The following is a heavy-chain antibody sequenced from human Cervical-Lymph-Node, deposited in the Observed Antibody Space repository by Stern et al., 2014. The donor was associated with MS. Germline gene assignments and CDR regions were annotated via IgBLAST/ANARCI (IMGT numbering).Heavy chain of an antibody. J-gene: IGHJ4*02. CDR3: ARQRYFDY. CDR1: GYGFSDYW. V-gene: IGHV5-51*01. CDR2: IYPGDSDT. Sequence: EVQLVESGAVVRKPGDSLRISCTGSGYGFSDYWIGWVRQMPGKGLEWIGVIYPGDSDTTYSPSFEGQVTISADKSSSTAYLQWNNLKASDTAIYYCARQRYFDYWGQGTLVTVSS.